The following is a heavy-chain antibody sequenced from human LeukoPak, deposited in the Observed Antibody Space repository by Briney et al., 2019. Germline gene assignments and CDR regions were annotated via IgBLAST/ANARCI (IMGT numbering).Heavy chain of an antibody. CDR2: IWYDGSNK. D-gene: IGHD3-22*01. CDR1: GFTFSNYG. CDR3: TRGYYYDSSGDYWDALDI. Sequence: GGSLRLSCAASGFTFSNYGMHWVRQAPGKGLEWVAVIWYDGSNKYYADSVKGRFTISRDNSKNTLYLQMNSLRAEDTAVYYCTRGYYYDSSGDYWDALDIWGQGTMVTVSS. J-gene: IGHJ3*02. V-gene: IGHV3-33*01.